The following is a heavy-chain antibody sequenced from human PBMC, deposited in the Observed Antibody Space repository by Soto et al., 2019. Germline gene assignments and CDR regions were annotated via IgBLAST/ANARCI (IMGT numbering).Heavy chain of an antibody. V-gene: IGHV3-11*05. CDR3: TGENVNHKLWTL. CDR1: GFTFSEFY. Sequence: QVQLVESGGGLVKPGGSLSLSCAASGFTFSEFYMSWIRQTPGKGLEWVLYICPSRTYTTYAGSVKSRFTITRNNIKNSLYLQMDNLRGENTAIYNCTGENVNHKLWTLWGKGTIVTVYS. CDR2: ICPSRTYT. J-gene: IGHJ4*02. D-gene: IGHD2-15*01.